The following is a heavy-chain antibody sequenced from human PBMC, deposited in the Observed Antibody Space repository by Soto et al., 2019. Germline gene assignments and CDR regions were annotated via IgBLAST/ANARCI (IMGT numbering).Heavy chain of an antibody. J-gene: IGHJ6*02. D-gene: IGHD3-10*01. V-gene: IGHV1-69*13. CDR2: IIPIFGTA. Sequence: SVKVSCKASGGTFSSYAISWVRQAPGQGLEWMGGIIPIFGTANYAQKFQGRVTTTADESTSTAYMELSSLRSEDTAVYYCARVQGGSGSYYNVPYYGMDVWGQGTTVTVSS. CDR1: GGTFSSYA. CDR3: ARVQGGSGSYYNVPYYGMDV.